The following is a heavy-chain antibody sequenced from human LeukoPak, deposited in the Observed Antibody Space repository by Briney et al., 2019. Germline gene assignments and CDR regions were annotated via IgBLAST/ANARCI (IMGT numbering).Heavy chain of an antibody. CDR1: GFTFSSYG. V-gene: IGHV3-23*01. D-gene: IGHD3-10*01. CDR3: AKDLGIGGSGF. CDR2: ISASSDST. Sequence: GGSLRLSCAASGFTFSSYGMSWVRQAPGKGLEWVSAISASSDSTYYADSVKGRFTVSRDNSRNTLYLQMNSLRADDTAVCYCAKDLGIGGSGFWGQGTLVTVSS. J-gene: IGHJ4*02.